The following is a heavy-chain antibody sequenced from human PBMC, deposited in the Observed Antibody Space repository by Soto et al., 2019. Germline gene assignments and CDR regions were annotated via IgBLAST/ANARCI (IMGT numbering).Heavy chain of an antibody. J-gene: IGHJ3*02. CDR2: VYYSENT. V-gene: IGHV4-39*02. Sequence: PSETLSLTCTVSGPSISSSTYYWGWIRQPPGKGLEWIGSVYYSENTYYNPSLKSRVTISVDTSKNLFSLKLTSVTAADTAMYYCSFSQFSGTYHDTFTIWGQGTMVIVSS. CDR3: SFSQFSGTYHDTFTI. D-gene: IGHD5-12*01. CDR1: GPSISSSTYY.